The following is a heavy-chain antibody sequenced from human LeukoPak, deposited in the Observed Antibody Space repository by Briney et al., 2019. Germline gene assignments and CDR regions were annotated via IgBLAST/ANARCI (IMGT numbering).Heavy chain of an antibody. Sequence: SGGSLRLSCAAFGFTFSNYAISWVRQAPGKGLEWVSANSGSGGNTYYADSVKGRFTISRDNSKNTLHLQMSRLRAEDTALYYCAKPYGTDCGGDCYFDYWGQGTLVSVSS. CDR2: NSGSGGNT. CDR1: GFTFSNYA. J-gene: IGHJ4*02. D-gene: IGHD2-21*02. CDR3: AKPYGTDCGGDCYFDY. V-gene: IGHV3-23*01.